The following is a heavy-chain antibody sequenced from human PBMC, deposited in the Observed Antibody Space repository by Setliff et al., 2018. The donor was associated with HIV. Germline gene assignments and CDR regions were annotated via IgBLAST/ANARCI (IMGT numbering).Heavy chain of an antibody. J-gene: IGHJ4*01. CDR3: ARSSRSSPFWFDY. Sequence: SETLSLTCTVSGGSINNDIYFWTWIRQRPGKGLEWIGYIYYSGSTRSNPSLKSRLTISVDTSSNQFSLKLNSVTAADTAIYYCARSSRSSPFWFDYWGRGTLVTV. V-gene: IGHV4-31*03. D-gene: IGHD6-6*01. CDR2: IYYSGST. CDR1: GGSINNDIYF.